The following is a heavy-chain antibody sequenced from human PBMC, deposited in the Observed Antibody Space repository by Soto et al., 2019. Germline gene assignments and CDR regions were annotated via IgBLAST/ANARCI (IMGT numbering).Heavy chain of an antibody. J-gene: IGHJ4*02. V-gene: IGHV1-3*04. Sequence: ASVKVSCKASGYTFINHAIHWVRQAPGQRLEWMGWISTNNGDTNYSQKFQGRVTMTTDTSTTTTYMELRSLRSDDTAVYYCARELNTDSSAYYSFAYWGQGTLVTVSS. CDR3: ARELNTDSSAYYSFAY. D-gene: IGHD3-22*01. CDR2: ISTNNGDT. CDR1: GYTFINHA.